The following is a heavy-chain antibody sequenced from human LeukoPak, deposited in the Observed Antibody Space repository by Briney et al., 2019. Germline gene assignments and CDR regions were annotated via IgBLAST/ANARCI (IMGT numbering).Heavy chain of an antibody. CDR1: GGTFSSYA. Sequence: SVKVSCKASGGTFSSYAISWVRQAPGQGLEWMGRIIPIFGIANYAQKFQGRVTITADKSTSTAYMELSSLRSEDTAVYYCARLSYLLDLLTPQSYYYYGMDVWGQGTTVTVSS. CDR3: ARLSYLLDLLTPQSYYYYGMDV. J-gene: IGHJ6*02. V-gene: IGHV1-69*04. D-gene: IGHD3/OR15-3a*01. CDR2: IIPIFGIA.